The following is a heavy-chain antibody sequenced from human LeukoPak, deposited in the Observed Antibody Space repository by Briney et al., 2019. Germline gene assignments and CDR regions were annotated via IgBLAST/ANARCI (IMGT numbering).Heavy chain of an antibody. CDR2: IRGVDVST. CDR3: AKDIFGDYGGLDY. V-gene: IGHV3-23*01. J-gene: IGHJ4*02. D-gene: IGHD4-17*01. Sequence: PGGSLRLSCAASGFIFSTYAMTWVRQAPGKGLEWVSVIRGVDVSTYYADSVKGRFSISRDNSKNTLYLQMNSLRVEDTAVYYCAKDIFGDYGGLDYWGQGALVTVSS. CDR1: GFIFSTYA.